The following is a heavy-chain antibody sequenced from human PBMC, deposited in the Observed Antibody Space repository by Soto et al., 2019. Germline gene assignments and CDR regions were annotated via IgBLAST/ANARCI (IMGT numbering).Heavy chain of an antibody. CDR1: GGTFSSYA. Sequence: SVKVSCKASGGTFSSYAISWVRQAPGQGLEWMGGIIPIFGTANYAQKFQGRVTITADESTSTAYMELSSLRSEDTAVYYCARDTRGLRFLEWLPSGDYYYGMDVWGQGTTVTV. V-gene: IGHV1-69*13. D-gene: IGHD3-3*01. CDR2: IIPIFGTA. CDR3: ARDTRGLRFLEWLPSGDYYYGMDV. J-gene: IGHJ6*02.